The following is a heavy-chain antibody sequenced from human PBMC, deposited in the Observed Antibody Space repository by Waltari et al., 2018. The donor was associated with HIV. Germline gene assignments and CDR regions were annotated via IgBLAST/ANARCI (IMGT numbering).Heavy chain of an antibody. CDR3: ATWTAYGSNWGIDF. Sequence: EVQLVESGGGLVQPGGSLRLSCAASEFTFSSHWMTWVRQAPGKGLEWVANIHPDGSEIYYVNSVKGRFTISRDNSKNSLFLQMNSLTAEDTAVYYCATWTAYGSNWGIDFWGQGTPVTVSS. CDR2: IHPDGSEI. D-gene: IGHD6-13*01. J-gene: IGHJ4*02. CDR1: EFTFSSHW. V-gene: IGHV3-7*03.